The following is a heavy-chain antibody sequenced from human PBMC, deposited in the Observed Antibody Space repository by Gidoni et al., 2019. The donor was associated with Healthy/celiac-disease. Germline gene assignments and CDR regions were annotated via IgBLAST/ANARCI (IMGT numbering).Heavy chain of an antibody. J-gene: IGHJ6*02. V-gene: IGHV4-34*01. D-gene: IGHD2-15*01. CDR3: ARGRVKGCSGGSCYSYYYYYGMDV. Sequence: QVQLQQWGAGLLKPSETLSPTCALYGGSFSGSYWSWIRPPPGKGLEWFGEINHSGSTNSNPSLKSRVTISVDTSKNQFSLKLSSVTAADTAVYYCARGRVKGCSGGSCYSYYYYYGMDVWGQGTTVTVSS. CDR1: GGSFSGSY. CDR2: INHSGST.